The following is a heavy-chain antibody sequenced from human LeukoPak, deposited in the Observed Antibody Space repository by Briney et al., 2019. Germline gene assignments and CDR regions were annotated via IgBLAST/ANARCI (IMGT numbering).Heavy chain of an antibody. CDR3: ARDGPTPPGDY. V-gene: IGHV4-59*12. Sequence: SQTLSLTCTVSGGSISPPGKGLEWIGYIHYSGSTDYNPSLKSRVTISVDTSKNQFSLKLSSVTAADTAVYYCARDGPTPPGDYWGQGTLVTVSS. CDR2: IHYSGST. D-gene: IGHD3-10*01. CDR1: GGSIS. J-gene: IGHJ4*02.